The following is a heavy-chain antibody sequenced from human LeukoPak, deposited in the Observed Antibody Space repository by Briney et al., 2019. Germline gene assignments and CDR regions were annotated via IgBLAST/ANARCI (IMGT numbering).Heavy chain of an antibody. V-gene: IGHV3-23*01. D-gene: IGHD3-3*01. CDR3: AKNALFGVVISYFDY. CDR2: ISGSGGST. J-gene: IGHJ4*02. CDR1: GFTFSSYA. Sequence: GGSLRLSCAASGFTFSSYAMSWVRQAPGKGLEWVSAISGSGGSTYYADSVKGRFTISRDNSKNTLYLQMNSLRAGDTAVYYCAKNALFGVVISYFDYWGQGTLVTVSS.